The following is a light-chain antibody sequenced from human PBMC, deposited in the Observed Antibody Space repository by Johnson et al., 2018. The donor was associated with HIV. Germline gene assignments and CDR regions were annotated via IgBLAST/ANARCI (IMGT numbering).Light chain of an antibody. CDR2: DNN. J-gene: IGLJ1*01. CDR3: GTWDSSLSTNSS. V-gene: IGLV1-51*01. CDR1: SSNIGNNY. Sequence: QSVLTQPPSVSAAPGQKVTISCSGSSSNIGNNYVSWYQQLPGTAPKLLIYDNNKRPSGIPDRFSGSKSGTSATLGITGLQTGDEADYYCGTWDSSLSTNSSFGTGTKVTVL.